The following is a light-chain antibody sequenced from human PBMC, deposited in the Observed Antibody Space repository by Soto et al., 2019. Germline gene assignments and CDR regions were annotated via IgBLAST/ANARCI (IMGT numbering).Light chain of an antibody. CDR1: QSVSSSY. CDR2: GAS. J-gene: IGKJ1*01. Sequence: EIVLTQSPGTLSLSPGERATLSCRASQSVSSSYLAWYQQKPGQAPRLLIYGASSRATGIPDRFSGSGSGTDFTLTISRLEPEEFAVYYCQQYGSSPPMTFGQGPKVDIK. V-gene: IGKV3-20*01. CDR3: QQYGSSPPMT.